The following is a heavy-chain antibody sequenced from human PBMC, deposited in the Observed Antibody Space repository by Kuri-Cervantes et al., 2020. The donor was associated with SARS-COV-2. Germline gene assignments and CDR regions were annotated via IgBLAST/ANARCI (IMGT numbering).Heavy chain of an antibody. V-gene: IGHV3-23*01. CDR2: IDDSGVNT. CDR1: RFTFRNYA. Sequence: GGSLRLSCAASRFTFRNYALNWVRQAPGRGPEWVSIIDDSGVNTYYADSVKGRFTISRDNSKNTLYLQMNNLRADDTAVYYCARSQGEWDLLVPIAYWGRGTLVTVSS. J-gene: IGHJ4*02. CDR3: ARSQGEWDLLVPIAY. D-gene: IGHD1-26*01.